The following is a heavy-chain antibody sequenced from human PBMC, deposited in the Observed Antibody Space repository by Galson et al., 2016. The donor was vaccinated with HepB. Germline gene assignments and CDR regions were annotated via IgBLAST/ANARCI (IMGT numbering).Heavy chain of an antibody. D-gene: IGHD1-1*01. V-gene: IGHV4-59*01. J-gene: IGHJ6*02. CDR1: GDSISIYY. CDR3: ARGGGNVYGMEV. Sequence: SETLSLTCTISGDSISIYYWSWIRQPPGKALEWIGYIYYDGSTNYNPSLKSRVTISVDPSKNQFSLNLRSVTAADTAGYHCARGGGNVYGMEVWGQGTTVTVSS. CDR2: IYYDGST.